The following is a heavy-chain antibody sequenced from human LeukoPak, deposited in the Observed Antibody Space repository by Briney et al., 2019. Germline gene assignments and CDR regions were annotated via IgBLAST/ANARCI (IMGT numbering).Heavy chain of an antibody. V-gene: IGHV4-59*01. CDR3: ARVHYDSSGYPLLYYFDY. D-gene: IGHD3-22*01. CDR1: GGSISSYY. Sequence: PSETLSLTCTVSGGSISSYYWSWIRQPPGKELEWIGYTYYSGSTNYNPSLKSRVTISVDTSKNQFSLKLSSVTAADTAVYYCARVHYDSSGYPLLYYFDYWGQGTLVTVSS. J-gene: IGHJ4*02. CDR2: TYYSGST.